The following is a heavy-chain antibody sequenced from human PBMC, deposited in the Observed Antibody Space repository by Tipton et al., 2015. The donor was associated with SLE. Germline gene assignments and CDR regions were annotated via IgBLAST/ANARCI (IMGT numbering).Heavy chain of an antibody. CDR2: IYSGGST. J-gene: IGHJ6*02. V-gene: IGHV3-66*01. CDR1: GFTVSSNY. CDR3: ARSDSSDGYYYYGMDV. Sequence: AVSGFTVSSNYMSWVRQAPGKGREWVSVIYSGGSTYYADSVKGRFTISRDNSKNTLYLQMNSLRAEDTAVYYCARSDSSDGYYYYGMDVWGQGTTVTVSS. D-gene: IGHD3-22*01.